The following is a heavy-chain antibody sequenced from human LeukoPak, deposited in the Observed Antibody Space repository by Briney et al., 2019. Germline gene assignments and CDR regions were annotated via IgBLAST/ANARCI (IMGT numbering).Heavy chain of an antibody. J-gene: IGHJ3*02. Sequence: PSETLSLTCTVYGGSISSYYWSWIRQPPGKGLEWIGYIYYSGSTNYNPSLKSRVTISVDTSKNQFSLQLSSVTAADTAVYYCARAEWLRLGAFDIWGQGTMVTVSS. D-gene: IGHD5-12*01. CDR1: GGSISSYY. CDR2: IYYSGST. V-gene: IGHV4-59*01. CDR3: ARAEWLRLGAFDI.